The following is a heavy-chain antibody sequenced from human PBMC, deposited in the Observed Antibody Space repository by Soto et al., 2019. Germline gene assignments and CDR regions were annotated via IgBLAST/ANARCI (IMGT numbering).Heavy chain of an antibody. Sequence: PGGSLRLSCEASGFTFRSSAMGWVRQAPGKGLEWVSGISCCEGTTSSAESVRGRFIISSDDSKNTLYLQMNSLRGEDTALYYCAKADGQQWLLPHLESWGQGDLVTVSS. CDR2: ISCCEGTT. CDR3: AKADGQQWLLPHLES. V-gene: IGHV3-23*01. CDR1: GFTFRSSA. J-gene: IGHJ5*01. D-gene: IGHD6-19*01.